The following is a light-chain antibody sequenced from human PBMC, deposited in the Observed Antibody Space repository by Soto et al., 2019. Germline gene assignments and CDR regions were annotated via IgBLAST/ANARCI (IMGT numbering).Light chain of an antibody. CDR1: QDISNY. J-gene: IGKJ1*01. Sequence: DIQMTQSPSSLSASVGDRVTITCQASQDISNYLNWYQQKPGKAPKLLIYDASNLETGVPSRFSGSGSGTDFTFTISSLQPEDIATYYCQQYNNWPPWTFGQGTKVEIK. CDR2: DAS. V-gene: IGKV1-33*01. CDR3: QQYNNWPPWT.